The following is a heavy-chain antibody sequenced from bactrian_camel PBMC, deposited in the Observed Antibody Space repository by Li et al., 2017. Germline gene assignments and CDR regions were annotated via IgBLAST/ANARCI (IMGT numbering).Heavy chain of an antibody. CDR3: AANLARLSCTNLQDRYPD. J-gene: IGHJ4*01. CDR2: VYHTTGNT. Sequence: QVQLVESGGGSVQAGGSLRLSCAGSRSTYTMAWFRQAPGKERELVAVVYHTTGNTYYPDSTKGRFTASRDNSRNMLYLQMDNLKPEDTAMYYCAANLARLSCTNLQDRYPDWGRGTQVTVS. V-gene: IGHV3-3*01. CDR1: RSTYT. D-gene: IGHD3*01.